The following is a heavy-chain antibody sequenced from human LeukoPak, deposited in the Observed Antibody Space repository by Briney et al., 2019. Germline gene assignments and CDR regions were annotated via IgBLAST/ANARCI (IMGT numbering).Heavy chain of an antibody. Sequence: GGSLRLSCAASGFTFSSYSMNWVRQAPGKEREWVSSISSSSSYIYYADSVKGRFTISRDNAKNSLYLQMNRLRAEDTAVYYCARDYYDSSGYSRPVSSPFDYWGQGTLVTVSS. CDR1: GFTFSSYS. CDR2: ISSSSSYI. V-gene: IGHV3-21*01. J-gene: IGHJ4*02. D-gene: IGHD3-22*01. CDR3: ARDYYDSSGYSRPVSSPFDY.